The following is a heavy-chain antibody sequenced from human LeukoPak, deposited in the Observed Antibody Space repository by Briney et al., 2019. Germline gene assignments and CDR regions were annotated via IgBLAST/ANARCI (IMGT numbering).Heavy chain of an antibody. Sequence: RTGGSLRLSCAASGFTFSSYAMSWIRQPPGKGLEWIGSIFYTGSTYYNPSLKSRLTISVDTSKNQFSLKLTSLTAADTAVYYCARAYDYGDFWGQGTLVTVSS. J-gene: IGHJ4*02. V-gene: IGHV4-39*07. CDR2: IFYTGST. CDR1: GFTFSSYA. CDR3: ARAYDYGDF. D-gene: IGHD2-2*01.